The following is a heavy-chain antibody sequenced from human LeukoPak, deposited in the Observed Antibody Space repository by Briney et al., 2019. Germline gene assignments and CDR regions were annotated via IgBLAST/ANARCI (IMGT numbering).Heavy chain of an antibody. V-gene: IGHV3-48*03. D-gene: IGHD4-17*01. Sequence: PGGSLRLSCAASGFTFSSYEMNWVRQAPGKGLEWVSYISSSGSTIYYADSVKGRFTISRDNAKNSLYLQMNSLRAEDTAVYYCARVLRDGDYFAWGQGTPVTVSS. CDR1: GFTFSSYE. CDR3: ARVLRDGDYFA. J-gene: IGHJ5*02. CDR2: ISSSGSTI.